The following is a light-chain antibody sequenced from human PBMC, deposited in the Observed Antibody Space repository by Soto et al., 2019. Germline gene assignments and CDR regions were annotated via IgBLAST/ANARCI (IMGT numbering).Light chain of an antibody. V-gene: IGLV2-23*01. Sequence: QSALTQPASVSGSPGQSITISCTGISSDVGSYKLVSWYQQHPGNAPKLMIYEGSRRPSGVSARFSGSKSGDTASLTISGLQAEDEADYYCCSFAGSSTPVVFGGGTKLTVL. CDR3: CSFAGSSTPVV. CDR2: EGS. J-gene: IGLJ2*01. CDR1: SSDVGSYKL.